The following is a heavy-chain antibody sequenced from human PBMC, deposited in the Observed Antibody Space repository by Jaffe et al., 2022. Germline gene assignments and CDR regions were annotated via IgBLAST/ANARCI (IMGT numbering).Heavy chain of an antibody. V-gene: IGHV4-38-2*01. CDR1: GYSINSGYY. D-gene: IGHD2-8*01. CDR3: ARGVDY. Sequence: QVQLQESGPGLVKPSETLSLTCVVSGYSINSGYYWGWIRQPPGKGLEWIGSIYHSGSTYYNPSLKSRVTISVDTSKNQFSLKLSSVTAADTAVYYCARGVDYWGQGTLVTVSS. J-gene: IGHJ4*02. CDR2: IYHSGST.